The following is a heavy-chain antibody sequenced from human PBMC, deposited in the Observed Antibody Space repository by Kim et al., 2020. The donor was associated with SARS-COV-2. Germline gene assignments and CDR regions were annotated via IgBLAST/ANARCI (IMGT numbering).Heavy chain of an antibody. Sequence: SVKVSCKASGGTFSSYAISWVRQAPGQGLEWMGGIIPIFGTANYAQKFQGRVTITADESTSTAYMELSSLRSEDTAVYYCARDRGSSGYFDYWGQGTLVTVSS. J-gene: IGHJ4*02. V-gene: IGHV1-69*13. CDR3: ARDRGSSGYFDY. CDR1: GGTFSSYA. D-gene: IGHD3-22*01. CDR2: IIPIFGTA.